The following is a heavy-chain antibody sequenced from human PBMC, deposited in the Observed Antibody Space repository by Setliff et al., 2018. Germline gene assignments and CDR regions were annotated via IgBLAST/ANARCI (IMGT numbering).Heavy chain of an antibody. D-gene: IGHD2-21*02. CDR1: SDHF. J-gene: IGHJ4*01. CDR2: ITNKPYDYTT. Sequence: GESLRLSCTARSDHFIDWVRQAPGKGLEWVGRITNKPYDYTTQYAASVEGRFIISRNESKNSVNLLMNSLKTEDTAVYYCASFFAYCGGDCHYRYWGQGTLVTVSS. V-gene: IGHV3-72*01. CDR3: ASFFAYCGGDCHYRY.